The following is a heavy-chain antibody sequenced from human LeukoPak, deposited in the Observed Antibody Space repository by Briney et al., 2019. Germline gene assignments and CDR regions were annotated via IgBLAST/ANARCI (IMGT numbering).Heavy chain of an antibody. CDR3: ARVGITMVRGVIITSGFDAFDI. Sequence: GGSLRLSCAASGFTFSDYYMSWIRQAPGKGLEWVSYISSSSSTIYYADSVKGRFTISRDNAKNSLYLQMNSLRAEDTAVYYCARVGITMVRGVIITSGFDAFDIWGQGTMVTVSS. D-gene: IGHD3-10*01. V-gene: IGHV3-11*04. CDR2: ISSSSSTI. CDR1: GFTFSDYY. J-gene: IGHJ3*02.